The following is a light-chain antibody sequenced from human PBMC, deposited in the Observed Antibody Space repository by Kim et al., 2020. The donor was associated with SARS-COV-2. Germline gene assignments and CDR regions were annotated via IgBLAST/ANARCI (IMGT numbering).Light chain of an antibody. J-gene: IGLJ2*01. V-gene: IGLV7-43*01. CDR2: STS. Sequence: GGTVTLTWVASTGTVTSGYFPSWFQQKPGQAPRAPIYSTSNKHSWTPARFSGSLLGGKAALTLSSVQPEDEAEYYCLLYYGDGQLLFGGGTQLTVL. CDR1: TGTVTSGYF. CDR3: LLYYGDGQLL.